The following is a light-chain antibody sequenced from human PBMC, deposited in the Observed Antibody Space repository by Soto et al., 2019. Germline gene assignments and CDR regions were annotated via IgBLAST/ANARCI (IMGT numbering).Light chain of an antibody. V-gene: IGKV1-27*01. CDR1: QDIGNF. CDR3: QKCKVAPFT. J-gene: IGKJ4*01. Sequence: DIQMTQSPSSLSAFVGDRVTITCRASQDIGNFLAWYQQKPGKVPKLLIYAASTLQSGVPFRFSGSGSGTDFTLTISSLQPEDVATYYCQKCKVAPFTFGGGTKVDIK. CDR2: AAS.